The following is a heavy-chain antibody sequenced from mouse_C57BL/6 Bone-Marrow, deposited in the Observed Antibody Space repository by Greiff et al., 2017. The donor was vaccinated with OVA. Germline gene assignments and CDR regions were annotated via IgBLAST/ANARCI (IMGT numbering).Heavy chain of an antibody. D-gene: IGHD1-1*01. CDR3: ARLRDGSSYYPYFDV. J-gene: IGHJ1*03. V-gene: IGHV1-81*01. CDR1: GYTFTSYG. CDR2: IYPRSGNT. Sequence: QVQLQQSGAELARPGASVKLSCKASGYTFTSYGISWVKQRTGQGLEWIGEIYPRSGNTYYNEKFKGKATLTADKSSSTAYMELRSLTSEDAVVYFCARLRDGSSYYPYFDVWGTGTTVTVSS.